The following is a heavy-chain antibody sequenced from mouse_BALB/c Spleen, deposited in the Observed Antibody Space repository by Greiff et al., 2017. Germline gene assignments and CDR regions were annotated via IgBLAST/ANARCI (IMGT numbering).Heavy chain of an antibody. D-gene: IGHD2-3*01. CDR3: ARGGYDGYYAMDY. CDR1: GYTFPDYY. V-gene: IGHV1-77*01. J-gene: IGHJ4*01. CDR2: IYPGSGNT. Sequence: QVQLQQSGAELARPGASVKLSCKASGYTFPDYYINWVQQRTGQGLEWIGEIYPGSGNTYYNEKFKGKATLTADKSSSTAYMQLSSLTSEDSAVYFCARGGYDGYYAMDYGGQGTSGTVSS.